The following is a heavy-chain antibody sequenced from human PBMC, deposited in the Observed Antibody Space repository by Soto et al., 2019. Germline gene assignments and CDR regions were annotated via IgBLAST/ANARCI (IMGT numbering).Heavy chain of an antibody. CDR1: GFTFSSYW. CDR2: LNGDASSA. CDR3: ARGEGSYSDF. J-gene: IGHJ4*02. V-gene: IGHV3-74*03. Sequence: EVQLVESGGGLVQPGESLRLSCAASGFTFSSYWMHWVRQAPGKGLVWVSRLNGDASSASYADSVKGRFTISRDNANNTLYLQMNSLRVEDTAVYYCARGEGSYSDFWGQGTLVAVSS. D-gene: IGHD3-10*01.